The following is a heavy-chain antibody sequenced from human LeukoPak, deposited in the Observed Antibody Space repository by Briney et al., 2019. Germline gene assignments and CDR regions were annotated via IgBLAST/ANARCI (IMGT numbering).Heavy chain of an antibody. V-gene: IGHV3-21*06. Sequence: GGSLRLSCAASGFTFSSYSMNWVRQAPGKGLEWVSSISSSSSYIRYADSLKGRFTISRDNAKNSLYLQVNSLRAEDTAVYYCARSYGSGSYSYYYYYGMDVWGKGTTVTVSS. CDR2: ISSSSSYI. J-gene: IGHJ6*04. CDR3: ARSYGSGSYSYYYYYGMDV. CDR1: GFTFSSYS. D-gene: IGHD3-10*01.